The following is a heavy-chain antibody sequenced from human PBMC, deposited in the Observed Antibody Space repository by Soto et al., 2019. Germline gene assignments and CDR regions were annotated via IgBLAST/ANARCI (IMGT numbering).Heavy chain of an antibody. CDR3: VRGSHIAVAGPMDD. D-gene: IGHD6-13*01. CDR1: GGTFSSYT. V-gene: IGHV1-69*02. J-gene: IGHJ6*02. Sequence: SVKVSCKTSGGTFSSYTISWVRQAPGQGLEWMGRIIPILDIASYAQKFQGRVTMTRDTSTSTVYMELSSLRSEDTAVYYCVRGSHIAVAGPMDDWGQGTTVTVSS. CDR2: IIPILDIA.